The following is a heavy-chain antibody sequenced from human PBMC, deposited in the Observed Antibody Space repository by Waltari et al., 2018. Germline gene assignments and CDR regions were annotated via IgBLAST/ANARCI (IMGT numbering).Heavy chain of an antibody. V-gene: IGHV3-21*02. CDR1: GFTFNPYT. D-gene: IGHD6-13*01. J-gene: IGHJ6*02. CDR3: AGGYSSYYGMDV. Sequence: EVQLVESGGGLVKPGGSLGLSCAASGFTFNPYTMNWVRQAPGKGLEWVSSISSTSSDIYYADSVKGRFTISRDNAKSSLYLQLNSLRAEDTAVYYCAGGYSSYYGMDVWGQGTTVTVSS. CDR2: ISSTSSDI.